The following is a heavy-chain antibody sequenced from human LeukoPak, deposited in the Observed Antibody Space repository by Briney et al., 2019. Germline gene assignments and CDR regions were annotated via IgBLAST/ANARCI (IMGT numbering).Heavy chain of an antibody. V-gene: IGHV1-46*01. CDR2: INPSGGST. CDR3: ARVGELMVYAPHGPDDAFDI. CDR1: GYTFTRYC. Sequence: ASVNVSCKASGYTFTRYCIHWVRQAPGQGLEWMGIINPSGGSTSYAQKFQGRVTMTRDMSTSTVYMELSSLRSEDTAVYYCARVGELMVYAPHGPDDAFDIWGQGTMVTVSS. J-gene: IGHJ3*02. D-gene: IGHD2-8*01.